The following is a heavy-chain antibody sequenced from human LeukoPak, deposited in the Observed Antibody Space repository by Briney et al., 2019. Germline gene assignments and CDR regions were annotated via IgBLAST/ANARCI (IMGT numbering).Heavy chain of an antibody. CDR1: GYTFTSYD. CDR2: MNPNSGNT. CDR3: ARAMGATGNRFDY. D-gene: IGHD1-26*01. V-gene: IGHV1-8*02. Sequence: ASVKVSCKASGYTFTSYDINWVRQATGQGLEWMGWMNPNSGNTGYAQKLQGRVTMTTDTSTSTAYMELRSLRSDDTAVYYCARAMGATGNRFDYWGQGTLVTVSS. J-gene: IGHJ4*02.